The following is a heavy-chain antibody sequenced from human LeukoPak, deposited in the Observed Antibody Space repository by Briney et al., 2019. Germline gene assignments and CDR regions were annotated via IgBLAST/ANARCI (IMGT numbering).Heavy chain of an antibody. CDR2: IKQDGSEK. D-gene: IGHD2-21*01. Sequence: GGSLRLSCAASGFTFSSYWMSWVRQAPGKGLEWVANIKQDGSEKYYVDSVKGRFTISRDNAKNSLYLQMNSLRAEDTAVYYCARDYVAESYYYMDVWGKGTTVTVSS. CDR1: GFTFSSYW. J-gene: IGHJ6*03. CDR3: ARDYVAESYYYMDV. V-gene: IGHV3-7*01.